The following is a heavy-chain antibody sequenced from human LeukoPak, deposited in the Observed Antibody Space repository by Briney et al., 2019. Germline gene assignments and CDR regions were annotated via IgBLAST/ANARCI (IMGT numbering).Heavy chain of an antibody. CDR1: GDIVSSNSAA. Sequence: SQTLSLTCALSGDIVSSNSAAWNWIRQSPSRGLEWLERTYYRSKWYNDYAVSVKSRITINPDTSKNQFSLQLNSVTPEDTAVYYCARGTTLRDYYYYGMDVWGQGTTVTVSS. CDR2: TYYRSKWYN. CDR3: ARGTTLRDYYYYGMDV. J-gene: IGHJ6*02. D-gene: IGHD1-1*01. V-gene: IGHV6-1*01.